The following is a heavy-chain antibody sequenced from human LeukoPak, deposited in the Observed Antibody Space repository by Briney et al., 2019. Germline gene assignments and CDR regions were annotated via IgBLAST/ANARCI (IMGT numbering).Heavy chain of an antibody. J-gene: IGHJ4*02. V-gene: IGHV3-23*01. CDR3: ATERNWVFDY. CDR2: ITGSGGST. Sequence: AGGSLRLSCAASGFTFSSYAMSWVRQAPGKGLEWVSAITGSGGSTYYADSVKGRFTISRDNSKNTLYVQMNSLGAEDTAVYYCATERNWVFDYWGQGTLVTVSS. D-gene: IGHD7-27*01. CDR1: GFTFSSYA.